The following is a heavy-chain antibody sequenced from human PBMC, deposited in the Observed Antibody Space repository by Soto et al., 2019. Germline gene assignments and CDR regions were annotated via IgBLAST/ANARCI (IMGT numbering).Heavy chain of an antibody. J-gene: IGHJ4*02. CDR1: GFTFSSYG. CDR2: ISYDGSNK. CDR3: AKDHFRGLDY. Sequence: GGSLRLSCAASGFTFSSYGMHWVRQAPGKGLEWVAVISYDGSNKYYADSVKGRFTISRDNSKNTLYLQMNSLRAEDTAVYYCAKDHFRGLDYWGQGTLSPSPQ. D-gene: IGHD3-10*01. V-gene: IGHV3-30*18.